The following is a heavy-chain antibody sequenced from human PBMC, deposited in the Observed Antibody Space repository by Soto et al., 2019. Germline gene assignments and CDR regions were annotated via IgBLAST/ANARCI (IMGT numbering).Heavy chain of an antibody. V-gene: IGHV1-3*01. CDR3: ARWDGRNDYGMHX. CDR1: GYTFTSYA. D-gene: IGHD1-26*01. CDR2: INAFNGNT. Sequence: ASVKVSCKASGYTFTSYAMHWVRQAPGQRLEWMGCINAFNGNTKYSQKFQGRVTITRETSASTAYMELRSLRSEDTAVYYCARWDGRNDYGMHXWGQGTTVTVS. J-gene: IGHJ6*02.